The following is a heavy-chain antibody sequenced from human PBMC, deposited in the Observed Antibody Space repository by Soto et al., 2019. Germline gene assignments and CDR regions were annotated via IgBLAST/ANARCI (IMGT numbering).Heavy chain of an antibody. CDR1: GYTFTSYA. V-gene: IGHV1-3*01. J-gene: IGHJ6*02. Sequence: ASVTVYCQASGYTFTSYAMHWVRQAPGQRLEWMGWINAGNGNTKYSQKFQGRVTITRDTSASTAYMELSSLRSEDTAVYYCARVRSYDILTGHYYYYYYGMDVWGQGTTVTVSS. CDR2: INAGNGNT. D-gene: IGHD3-9*01. CDR3: ARVRSYDILTGHYYYYYYGMDV.